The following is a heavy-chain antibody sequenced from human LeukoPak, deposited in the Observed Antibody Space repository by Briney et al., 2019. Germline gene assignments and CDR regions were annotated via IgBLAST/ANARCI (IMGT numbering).Heavy chain of an antibody. CDR2: IRYDGSNK. V-gene: IGHV3-30*02. Sequence: PGGSLRLSCAASGFTFSSYGMHWVRQAPGKGLEWVAFIRYDGSNKYYADSVKGRFTISRDYSKNTLYLQMNSLRAEDTAVYYCAKDRYPIGFLEWSKLQRDAFDIWGQGTMVTVSS. D-gene: IGHD3-3*01. CDR3: AKDRYPIGFLEWSKLQRDAFDI. CDR1: GFTFSSYG. J-gene: IGHJ3*02.